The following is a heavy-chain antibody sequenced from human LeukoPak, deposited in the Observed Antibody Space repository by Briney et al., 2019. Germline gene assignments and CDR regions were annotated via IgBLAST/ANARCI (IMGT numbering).Heavy chain of an antibody. J-gene: IGHJ3*02. V-gene: IGHV3-30*02. Sequence: GGSLRLSCAASGFTFSSYGMHWVRQAPGKGLEWVAFIRYDGSNKYYADSVKGRFTISRDNSKNTLYLQMNSLRAEDTAVYYCATLAYSSSSGAFDIWGQGTMVTVSS. CDR3: ATLAYSSSSGAFDI. CDR1: GFTFSSYG. CDR2: IRYDGSNK. D-gene: IGHD6-6*01.